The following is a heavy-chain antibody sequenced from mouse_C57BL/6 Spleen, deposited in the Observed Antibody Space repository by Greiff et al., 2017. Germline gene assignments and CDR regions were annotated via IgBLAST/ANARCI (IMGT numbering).Heavy chain of an antibody. Sequence: EVQGVESGGGLVKPGGSLKLSCAASGFTFSSYAMSWVRQTPEKRLEWVATISDGGSYTYYPDNVKGRFTISRDNAKNNLYLQMSHLKSEDTAMYYCARERGNSYWYFDVWGTGTTVTVSS. CDR2: ISDGGSYT. J-gene: IGHJ1*03. CDR1: GFTFSSYA. V-gene: IGHV5-4*01. D-gene: IGHD2-1*01. CDR3: ARERGNSYWYFDV.